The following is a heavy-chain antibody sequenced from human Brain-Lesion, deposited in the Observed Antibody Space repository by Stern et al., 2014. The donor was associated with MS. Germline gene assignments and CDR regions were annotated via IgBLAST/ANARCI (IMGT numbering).Heavy chain of an antibody. Sequence: QVQLVQSGAEVKKPGASVKVSCTVSGYTLTELSMHWVRQAPRTGLEWMGGFDPEDGETIYAQKFQGRVTMTEDTSTDTAYMELSSLRSEDTAVYYCATLSPGAGGNYYRHFDYWGQGTLVTVSS. V-gene: IGHV1-24*01. J-gene: IGHJ4*02. CDR3: ATLSPGAGGNYYRHFDY. D-gene: IGHD1-26*01. CDR1: GYTLTELS. CDR2: FDPEDGET.